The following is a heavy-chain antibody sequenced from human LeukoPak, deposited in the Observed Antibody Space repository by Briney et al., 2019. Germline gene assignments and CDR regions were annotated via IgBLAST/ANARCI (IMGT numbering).Heavy chain of an antibody. CDR1: GFTFSSYG. D-gene: IGHD6-13*01. J-gene: IGHJ4*02. CDR3: AKDRPPVYSSSWLDFLDS. CDR2: ISGSGGST. Sequence: GGSLRLSCAASGFTFSSYGMIWVRQAPGKGLEWVSGISGSGGSTYLADSVKGRFTISRDNSKNTLYLEMNSLRADDTAVYYCAKDRPPVYSSSWLDFLDSWGQGTLVTVSS. V-gene: IGHV3-23*01.